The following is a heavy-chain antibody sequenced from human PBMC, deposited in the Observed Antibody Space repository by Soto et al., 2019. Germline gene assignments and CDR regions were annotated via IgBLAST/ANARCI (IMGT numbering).Heavy chain of an antibody. CDR2: IKSKTDGGTT. Sequence: SGGSLRPSCAAPGFTFSKAWIGLVPQAPREGVEWVGRIKSKTDGGTTDYAAPVKGRFTISRDDSKNTLYLQMNSLKTEDTAVYYCTTDPFGVVPNLNWFDPWGQGTLVTVSS. V-gene: IGHV3-15*01. CDR3: TTDPFGVVPNLNWFDP. J-gene: IGHJ5*02. D-gene: IGHD3-3*01. CDR1: GFTFSKAW.